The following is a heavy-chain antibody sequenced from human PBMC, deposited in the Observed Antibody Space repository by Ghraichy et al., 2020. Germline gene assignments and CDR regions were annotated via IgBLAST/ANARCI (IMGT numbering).Heavy chain of an antibody. CDR1: GFAYSSYW. D-gene: IGHD2-21*02. CDR2: IKYDGSAE. Sequence: GGSLRLSCAASGFAYSSYWMNWVRQAPGKGLERVAYIKYDGSAEYYVDSVKGRFGISRDNAKNSLFLQMNSLRAEDTAVYYCARGWGRFDYWGQGTLVTVSS. J-gene: IGHJ4*02. CDR3: ARGWGRFDY. V-gene: IGHV3-7*01.